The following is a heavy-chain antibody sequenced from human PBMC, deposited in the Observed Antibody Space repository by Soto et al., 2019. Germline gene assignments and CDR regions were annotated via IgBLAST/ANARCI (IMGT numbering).Heavy chain of an antibody. CDR2: ISGSGST. CDR3: ASPTYSRYYYYGMDV. CDR1: GFTFSSYA. D-gene: IGHD1-26*01. V-gene: IGHV3-23*01. Sequence: GGSLRLSCAASGFTFSSYAMSWVRQAPGKGLEWVSAISGSGSTYYADSVKGRFTISRDNSKNTLYLQMNSLRAEDTAVYYCASPTYSRYYYYGMDVWGQGTTVTVSS. J-gene: IGHJ6*02.